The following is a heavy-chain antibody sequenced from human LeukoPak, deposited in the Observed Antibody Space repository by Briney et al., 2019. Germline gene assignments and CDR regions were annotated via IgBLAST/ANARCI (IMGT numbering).Heavy chain of an antibody. CDR1: GFTFSTYA. D-gene: IGHD3-16*02. J-gene: IGHJ4*02. CDR3: SKGLSLGELSLSFDY. Sequence: GLSLRFSCAASGFTFSTYAMSWVRQSPSKGLEWVSAISGSGGSTYYADSVKGRLTISRDNTNNNLYLQLNNLRAEDTTVVYCSKGLSLGELSLSFDYWGQGTRDSVSS. CDR2: ISGSGGST. V-gene: IGHV3-23*01.